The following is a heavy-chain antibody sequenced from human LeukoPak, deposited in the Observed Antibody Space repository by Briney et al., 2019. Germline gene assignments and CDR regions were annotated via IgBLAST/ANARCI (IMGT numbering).Heavy chain of an antibody. V-gene: IGHV1-2*02. CDR2: INPNSGGT. CDR1: GYTFTGYY. J-gene: IGHJ4*02. Sequence: ASVKVSCKASGYTFTGYYMHWVRQAPGQGLEWMGWINPNSGGTSYAQKFQGRVTMTRDTSISTAYMELSRLRSDDTAVYYCARTGQLPIYDYWGQGTLVTVSS. D-gene: IGHD2-2*01. CDR3: ARTGQLPIYDY.